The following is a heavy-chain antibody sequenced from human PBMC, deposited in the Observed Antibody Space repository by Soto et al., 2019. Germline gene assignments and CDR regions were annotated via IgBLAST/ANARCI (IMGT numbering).Heavy chain of an antibody. Sequence: GASVKVSCKASGYTFASYGISWVRQAPGQGLEWMGWISAYNGNTNYAQKLQGRVTMTTDTSTSTAYMELRSLRSDDTAVYYCGSGYSSGWHSDYWGQGSLVTVSS. CDR1: GYTFASYG. CDR3: GSGYSSGWHSDY. CDR2: ISAYNGNT. J-gene: IGHJ4*02. D-gene: IGHD6-19*01. V-gene: IGHV1-18*01.